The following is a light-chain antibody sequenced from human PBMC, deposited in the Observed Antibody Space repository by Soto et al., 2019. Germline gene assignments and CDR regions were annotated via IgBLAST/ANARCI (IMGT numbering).Light chain of an antibody. V-gene: IGLV2-23*02. CDR3: CSHGRSWWV. CDR1: SSDVGTYNL. J-gene: IGLJ3*02. Sequence: QSVLTQPASVSGSPGESITISCTGTSSDVGTYNLVSWYQQHPGKAPKVMIYEVSKRPSGVSNRFSGSKSGNTASLTISGLQVEDEADYYCCSHGRSWWVLGGGTKLTVL. CDR2: EVS.